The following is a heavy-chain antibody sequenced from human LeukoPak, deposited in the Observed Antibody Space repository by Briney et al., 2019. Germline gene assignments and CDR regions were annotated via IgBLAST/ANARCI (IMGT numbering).Heavy chain of an antibody. CDR1: GGSISSGDYS. D-gene: IGHD3-10*01. CDR3: ARDRLWFGESYFDL. CDR2: IYHSGST. Sequence: SETLSLTCAVSGGSISSGDYSWSWIRQPPGNGLERIGFIYHSGSTYYNPSLKSRVTISVDRSKNQFSLKLTSVTGAGTAVYYCARDRLWFGESYFDLWGRGTLVTVSS. V-gene: IGHV4-30-2*01. J-gene: IGHJ2*01.